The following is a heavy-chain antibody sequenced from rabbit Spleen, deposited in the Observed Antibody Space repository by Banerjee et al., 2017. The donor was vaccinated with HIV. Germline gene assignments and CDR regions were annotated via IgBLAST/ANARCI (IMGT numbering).Heavy chain of an antibody. CDR1: GFSFSSKYN. J-gene: IGHJ4*01. CDR2: INSGSGST. Sequence: QEQLVEYGGDLVKPGASLTLTCTASGFSFSSKYNMCWVRQAPGKGLEWIGCINSGSGSTYYASWAKGRFTISKTSSTTVTLQMTSLTAADTATHFCARSPTYDADVGGGYLWNLWGPGTLVTVS. CDR3: ARSPTYDADVGGGYLWNL. V-gene: IGHV1S45*01. D-gene: IGHD8-1*01.